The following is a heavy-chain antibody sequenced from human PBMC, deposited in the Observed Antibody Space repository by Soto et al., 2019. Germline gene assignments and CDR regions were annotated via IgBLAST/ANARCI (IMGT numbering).Heavy chain of an antibody. J-gene: IGHJ4*02. D-gene: IGHD2-15*01. CDR1: GVSISSYY. Sequence: SETLSLTCTVSGVSISSYYWSWIRQPPGKGLEWIGYIYYSGSTNYNPSLKSRVTISVDTSKNQFSLKLSSVTAADTAVYYCASSPRYCSGGSCYALIDYWGQGTLVTVSS. CDR2: IYYSGST. V-gene: IGHV4-59*01. CDR3: ASSPRYCSGGSCYALIDY.